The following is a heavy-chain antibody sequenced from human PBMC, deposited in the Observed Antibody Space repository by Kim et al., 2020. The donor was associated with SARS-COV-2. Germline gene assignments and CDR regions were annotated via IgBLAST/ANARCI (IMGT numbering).Heavy chain of an antibody. CDR1: GFTFSSYA. CDR3: ARDRLTMVRGVRMGGLDY. Sequence: GGSLRLSCAASGFTFSSYAMHRVRQAPGKGLEWVAVILYDGSNKYYADPVKGRFTISRDNSKNTLYLQMNSLRAEDTAVYYCARDRLTMVRGVRMGGLDYRGQGTLDTVSS. V-gene: IGHV3-30*04. CDR2: ILYDGSNK. J-gene: IGHJ4*02. D-gene: IGHD3-10*01.